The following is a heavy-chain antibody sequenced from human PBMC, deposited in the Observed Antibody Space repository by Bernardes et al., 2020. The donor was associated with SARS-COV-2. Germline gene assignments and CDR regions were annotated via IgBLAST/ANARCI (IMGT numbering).Heavy chain of an antibody. CDR1: GFTFTTYG. V-gene: IGHV3-33*01. J-gene: IGHJ4*02. CDR2: IWFDGINK. Sequence: GGSLRLSCATFGFTFTTYGFHWVRQAPGKGLEWVAVIWFDGINKYYVDSVKGRFTISRDNSKSTLYLQMNSLRVEDTAIYYCARDGGYDVGNLDYWGQGTLVTVSS. D-gene: IGHD5-12*01. CDR3: ARDGGYDVGNLDY.